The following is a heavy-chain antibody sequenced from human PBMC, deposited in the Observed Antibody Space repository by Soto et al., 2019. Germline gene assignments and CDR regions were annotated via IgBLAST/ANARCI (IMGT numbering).Heavy chain of an antibody. CDR1: GGSFSGYY. V-gene: IGHV4-34*01. CDR3: ARGRLSLTGYYYYYYGMDV. Sequence: SETLSLTCAVCGGSFSGYYWRWIRQPPGKGLEWIGEINHSGSTNYNPSLKSRVTISVDTSKNQFSLKLSSVTAADTAVYYCARGRLSLTGYYYYYYGMDVWGQGTTVTVSS. D-gene: IGHD3-9*01. J-gene: IGHJ6*02. CDR2: INHSGST.